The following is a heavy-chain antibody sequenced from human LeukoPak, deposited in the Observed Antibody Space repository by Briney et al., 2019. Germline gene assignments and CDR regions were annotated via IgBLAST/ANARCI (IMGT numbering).Heavy chain of an antibody. J-gene: IGHJ4*02. V-gene: IGHV3-7*01. D-gene: IGHD6-6*01. CDR3: ARIGYSSSSFDY. CDR2: IKQDGSVK. Sequence: GGSLRLSCAASGFTFSNYWMSWVRQAPGKGLEWAANIKQDGSVKYYVDSLKGRFTISRDNAKTSVYLQMNSLRAEDTAVYFCARIGYSSSSFDYWGQGTLVTVSS. CDR1: GFTFSNYW.